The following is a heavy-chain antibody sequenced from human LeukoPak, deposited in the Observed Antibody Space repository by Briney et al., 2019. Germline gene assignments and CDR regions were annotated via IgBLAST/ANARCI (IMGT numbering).Heavy chain of an antibody. CDR1: GFTFSDYA. Sequence: GGSLRLSCAASGFASGFTFSDYAVSWVRQAPGKGPEWVASVNGRGSTTYYADSVRGRFTISRDNSKNTVYLQMISLGADDTAVYFCAKAPATGEGYYFYYMDVWGKGTTVTVSS. CDR2: VNGRGSTT. D-gene: IGHD7-27*01. CDR3: AKAPATGEGYYFYYMDV. J-gene: IGHJ6*03. V-gene: IGHV3-23*01.